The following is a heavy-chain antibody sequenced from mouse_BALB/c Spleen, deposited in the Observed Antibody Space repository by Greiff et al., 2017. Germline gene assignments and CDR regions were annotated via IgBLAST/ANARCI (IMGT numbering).Heavy chain of an antibody. J-gene: IGHJ3*01. Sequence: EVQRVESGGDLVKPGGSLKLSCAASGFTFSSYGMSWVRQTPDKRLEWVATISSGGSYTYYPDSVKGRFTISRDNAKNTLYLQMSSLKSEDTAMYYCARHAPIYYDYDAWFAYWGQGTLVTVSA. V-gene: IGHV5-6*01. D-gene: IGHD2-4*01. CDR1: GFTFSSYG. CDR3: ARHAPIYYDYDAWFAY. CDR2: ISSGGSYT.